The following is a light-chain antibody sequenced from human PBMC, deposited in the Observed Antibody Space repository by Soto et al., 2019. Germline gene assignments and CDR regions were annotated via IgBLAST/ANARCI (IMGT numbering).Light chain of an antibody. CDR2: AAS. Sequence: DIQMTQSPSSVSASVGDRVTITCRATQGISSWLAWYQQKPGKAPKLLIYAASDLETGVPSRFSGSGSGTDFTFTINSLQPEDIATYYCQQYDNLPLTFGGGTKVEIK. CDR1: QGISSW. CDR3: QQYDNLPLT. V-gene: IGKV1-33*01. J-gene: IGKJ4*01.